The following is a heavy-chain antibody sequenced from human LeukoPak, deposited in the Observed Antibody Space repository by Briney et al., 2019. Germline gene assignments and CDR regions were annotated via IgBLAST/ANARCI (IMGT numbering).Heavy chain of an antibody. CDR3: ARDAITIRGVTLDY. D-gene: IGHD3-10*01. V-gene: IGHV3-33*01. CDR2: IWYDGSNK. CDR1: GFTFSSYG. J-gene: IGHJ4*02. Sequence: GGSLRLSCAASGFTFSSYGMHWVRQAPGKGLEWVAVIWYDGSNKYYADSVKGRFTISRDNSKNTLYLQMNSLRAEDTAVYYCARDAITIRGVTLDYWGQGTLVTVSS.